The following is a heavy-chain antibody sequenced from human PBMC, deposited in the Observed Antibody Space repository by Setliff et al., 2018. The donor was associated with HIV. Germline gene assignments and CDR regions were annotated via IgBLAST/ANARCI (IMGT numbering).Heavy chain of an antibody. CDR3: VRRGGAAAGGPHNWFDP. Sequence: PGGSLRLSCAASGFSFESHWMHWVRQSPGKGLVWISRISGDGTRTAYADSAKGRFTISGDNAANTLYLQVDGLRGEDSAVYYCVRRGGAAAGGPHNWFDPWGQGTLVTVSS. CDR2: ISGDGTRT. CDR1: GFSFESHW. D-gene: IGHD6-13*01. V-gene: IGHV3-74*01. J-gene: IGHJ5*02.